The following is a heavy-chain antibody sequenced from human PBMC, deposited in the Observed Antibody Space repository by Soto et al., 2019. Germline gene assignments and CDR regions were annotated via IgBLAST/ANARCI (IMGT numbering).Heavy chain of an antibody. J-gene: IGHJ6*03. CDR3: AKGGLVLLAATLEYYYMDV. V-gene: IGHV3-23*01. CDR1: GFTFSSYA. Sequence: GGSLRLSCAASGFTFSSYAMSWVRQAPGKGLEWVSAISGSGGSTYYADSVKGRFTISRDNSKNTLYLQMNSLRAEDTAVYYCAKGGLVLLAATLEYYYMDVWGKGTTVTVSS. D-gene: IGHD2-15*01. CDR2: ISGSGGST.